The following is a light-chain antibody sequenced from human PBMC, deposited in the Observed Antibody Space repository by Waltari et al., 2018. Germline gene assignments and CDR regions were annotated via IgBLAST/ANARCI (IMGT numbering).Light chain of an antibody. Sequence: NFMLTQPHSVSESPGKTVTISCTRSSGSIASNYVQGYQQRPGSAPTTVIYEDNQRPSGVPDRFSGSIDRSSNSASLTISGLKTEDEADYYCQSYDGNNWVFGGGTKLTVL. CDR3: QSYDGNNWV. CDR1: SGSIASNY. V-gene: IGLV6-57*04. CDR2: EDN. J-gene: IGLJ3*02.